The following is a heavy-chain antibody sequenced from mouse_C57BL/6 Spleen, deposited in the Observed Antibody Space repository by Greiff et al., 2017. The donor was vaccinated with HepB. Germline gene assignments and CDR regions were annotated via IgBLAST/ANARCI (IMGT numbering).Heavy chain of an antibody. CDR1: GYTFTSYG. D-gene: IGHD1-1*01. V-gene: IGHV1-81*01. CDR2: IYPRSGNT. Sequence: VKLMESGAELARPGASVKLSCKASGYTFTSYGISWVKQRTGQGLEWIGEIYPRSGNTYYNEKFKGKATLTADKSSSTAYMELRSLTSEDSAVYFCARQGITTVVAPFDYWGQGTTLTVSS. J-gene: IGHJ2*01. CDR3: ARQGITTVVAPFDY.